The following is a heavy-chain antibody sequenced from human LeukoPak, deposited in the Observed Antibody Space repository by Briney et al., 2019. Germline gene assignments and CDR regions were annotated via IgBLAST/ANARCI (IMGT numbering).Heavy chain of an antibody. CDR1: GYTFTSYY. CDR2: INPSGGST. CDR3: ARGSLGSYKTVVIVARGHDAFDM. D-gene: IGHD3-22*01. Sequence: ASVKVSCKASGYTFTSYYMHWVRQAPGQGLEWMGIINPSGGSTSYAQKFQGRVTLTRDTSTSTVYMNVSNLRSEDTAVYYCARGSLGSYKTVVIVARGHDAFDMWGQGTMVTVSS. V-gene: IGHV1-46*01. J-gene: IGHJ3*02.